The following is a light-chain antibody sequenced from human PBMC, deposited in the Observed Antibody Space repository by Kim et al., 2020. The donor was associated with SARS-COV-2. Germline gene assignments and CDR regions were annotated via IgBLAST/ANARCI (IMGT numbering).Light chain of an antibody. CDR2: GKN. CDR1: SPRNYY. J-gene: IGLJ1*01. Sequence: AVRQTVRITCQGDSPRNYYASWYQQKPGQAPVLVIYGKNNRPSGIPDRFSGSSSGNTASLTITGAQAEDEADYYCNSRDSSGNHYVFGTGTKVTVL. CDR3: NSRDSSGNHYV. V-gene: IGLV3-19*01.